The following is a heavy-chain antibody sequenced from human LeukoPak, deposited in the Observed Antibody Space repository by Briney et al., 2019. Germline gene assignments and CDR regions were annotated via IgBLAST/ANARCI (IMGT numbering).Heavy chain of an antibody. V-gene: IGHV4-61*08. D-gene: IGHD5-24*01. CDR1: GGSISSGGYY. CDR2: IYYSGST. Sequence: KASQTLSLTCTVSGGSISSGGYYWSWIRQPPGKGLEWIGYIYYSGSTNYNPSLKSRVTISVDTSKNQFSLKLSSVTAADTAVYYCARTMAYYYGMDVWGQGTTVTVSS. J-gene: IGHJ6*02. CDR3: ARTMAYYYGMDV.